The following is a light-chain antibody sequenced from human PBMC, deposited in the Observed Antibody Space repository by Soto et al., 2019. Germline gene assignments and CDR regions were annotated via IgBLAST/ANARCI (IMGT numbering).Light chain of an antibody. Sequence: DIELTQSPGTLYLSPGERATLSCRASQIVISGHLAWYQQKPGQAPRLLMYDASIRATGIPDRFSGSGSGTDFTLTISRLEPEDFALYYCQQYGSSPPNTFGQGTRLELK. V-gene: IGKV3-20*01. J-gene: IGKJ2*01. CDR2: DAS. CDR1: QIVISGH. CDR3: QQYGSSPPNT.